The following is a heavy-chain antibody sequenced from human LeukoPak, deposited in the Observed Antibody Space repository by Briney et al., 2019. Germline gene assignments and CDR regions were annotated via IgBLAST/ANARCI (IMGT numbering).Heavy chain of an antibody. CDR3: AKDVKAGSGDYYFDY. Sequence: GGSLRLSCAASGFTFSNTWMSWVRQAPGKGLEWVSTVSVSGGSTYYADSVKGRFTISRDNSENTLYLQMNSLRAEDTAVYYCAKDVKAGSGDYYFDYWGQGTLVTVSS. CDR1: GFTFSNTW. CDR2: VSVSGGST. D-gene: IGHD3-3*01. J-gene: IGHJ4*02. V-gene: IGHV3-23*01.